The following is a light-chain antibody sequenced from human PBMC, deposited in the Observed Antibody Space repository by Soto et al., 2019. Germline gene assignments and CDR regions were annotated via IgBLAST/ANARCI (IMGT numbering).Light chain of an antibody. V-gene: IGKV3-20*01. J-gene: IGKJ2*01. CDR1: QSVSSSH. CDR3: QQYDSSPHT. Sequence: EIVLTQSPGTLSLSPGERATLSCRASQSVSSSHLAWYQQNPGQAPRLLIYGASSRPTRIPDRFSGSGSGTDFTLTISRLEPEDFAVYYCQQYDSSPHTFGQGTTLEIK. CDR2: GAS.